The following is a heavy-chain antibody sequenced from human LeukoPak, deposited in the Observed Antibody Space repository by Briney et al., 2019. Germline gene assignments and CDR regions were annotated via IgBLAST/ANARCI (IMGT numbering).Heavy chain of an antibody. CDR1: GYTFSGYY. CDR3: ARGMEYQPKIGFDY. D-gene: IGHD2-2*01. V-gene: IGHV1-2*02. J-gene: IGHJ4*02. Sequence: ASVKVSCKASGYTFSGYYMHWVRQAPGQGLEWMGWINPKSGGTNYAQKFQGRVTMTRDTSTSTVYMELSSLRSEDTAVYYCARGMEYQPKIGFDYWGQGTLVTVSS. CDR2: INPKSGGT.